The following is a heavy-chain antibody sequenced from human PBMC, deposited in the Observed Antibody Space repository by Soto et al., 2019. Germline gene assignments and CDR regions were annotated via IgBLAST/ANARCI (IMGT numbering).Heavy chain of an antibody. CDR3: ARETGLRSSGWSYYFDF. CDR1: GFTLSSYS. J-gene: IGHJ4*02. D-gene: IGHD6-19*01. Sequence: EVQLVESGGGMVQPGGSLRVSCAASGFTLSSYSMHWVRQAPGKGLEWVSYISGSGGTIYYADSVKGRFTISRDNAKNSLSVHMNSLRDEDTAVDFCARETGLRSSGWSYYFDFWGQGTLVTVSS. CDR2: ISGSGGTI. V-gene: IGHV3-48*02.